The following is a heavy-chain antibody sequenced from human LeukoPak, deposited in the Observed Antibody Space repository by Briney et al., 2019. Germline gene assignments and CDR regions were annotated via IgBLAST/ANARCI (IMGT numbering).Heavy chain of an antibody. CDR2: SYTSGST. D-gene: IGHD3-22*01. V-gene: IGHV4-4*07. CDR3: AREVEYYDSSGYSSPFDY. CDR1: GISICSYY. Sequence: SETLSLICTVSGISICSYYWSWIRQPAGKGLEWIGRSYTSGSTNYNPSLKSRVTMSVDTSKNQFSLKLSSVTAADTAVYYCAREVEYYDSSGYSSPFDYWGQGTLVTVSS. J-gene: IGHJ4*02.